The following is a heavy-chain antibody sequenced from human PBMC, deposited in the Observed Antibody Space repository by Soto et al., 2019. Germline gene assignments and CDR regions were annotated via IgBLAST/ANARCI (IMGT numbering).Heavy chain of an antibody. J-gene: IGHJ5*02. CDR3: ARDNGVVVITNWFDP. V-gene: IGHV1-18*04. D-gene: IGHD3-22*01. Sequence: ASVKVSCKASGYTFTSYGISWVRQAPGQGLEWMGWISAYNGNTNYAQKLQGRVTMTTDTSTSTAYMELRSLRSDDTAVYYCARDNGVVVITNWFDPWGQGTLVTVSS. CDR1: GYTFTSYG. CDR2: ISAYNGNT.